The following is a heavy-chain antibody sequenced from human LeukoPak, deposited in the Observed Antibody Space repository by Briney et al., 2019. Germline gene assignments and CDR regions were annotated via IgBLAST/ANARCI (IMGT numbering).Heavy chain of an antibody. Sequence: PGGSLRLSCAASGFTFSSYSMNWVRQAPGKGLEWVSYISSSGSTIYYADSVKGRFTISRDNAKNSLYLQMNSLRAEDTAVYYCARLGSGWSQCFDLWGRGTLVTVSS. V-gene: IGHV3-48*01. D-gene: IGHD6-19*01. CDR1: GFTFSSYS. CDR2: ISSSGSTI. J-gene: IGHJ2*01. CDR3: ARLGSGWSQCFDL.